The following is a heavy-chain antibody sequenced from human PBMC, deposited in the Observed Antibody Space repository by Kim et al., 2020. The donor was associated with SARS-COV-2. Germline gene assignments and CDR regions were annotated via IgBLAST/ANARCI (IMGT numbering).Heavy chain of an antibody. J-gene: IGHJ6*02. D-gene: IGHD2-15*01. Sequence: SETLSLTCSVSGASIQTYYWVWIRQSPGKGLEWIGHIHHTGLTKYEPSLKSRVFISVDMSKNHLSLKLTSVTAADTAVYYCARLDCSGGNCYYGAHGMDVWGQGTTVTVSS. CDR1: GASIQTYY. V-gene: IGHV4-59*01. CDR2: IHHTGLT. CDR3: ARLDCSGGNCYYGAHGMDV.